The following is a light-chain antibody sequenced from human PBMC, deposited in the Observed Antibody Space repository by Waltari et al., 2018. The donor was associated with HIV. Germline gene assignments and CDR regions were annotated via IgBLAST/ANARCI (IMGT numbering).Light chain of an antibody. CDR3: QQYYSYPLT. J-gene: IGKJ4*01. CDR2: AAS. CDR1: QGISSY. Sequence: AIRMAQSPSSFPASTGDRVTITCRASQGISSYLAWYQQKPGKAPKLLIYAASTLQSGVPSRFSGSGSGTDFTLTISGLQSEDFVTYYCQQYYSYPLTFGGGTKVEI. V-gene: IGKV1-8*01.